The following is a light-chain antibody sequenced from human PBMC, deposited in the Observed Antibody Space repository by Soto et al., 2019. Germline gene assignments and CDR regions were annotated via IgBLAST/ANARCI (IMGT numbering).Light chain of an antibody. J-gene: IGKJ2*01. CDR3: QQYGSSPYT. CDR2: GAS. CDR1: QSVSSSY. V-gene: IGKV3-20*01. Sequence: EIVLTQSPGTLSLSPGERATVSCRASQSVSSSYFAWYQQKPGQAPRLLIYGASSRATGIPDRFSGSGSGTDFTLIISRLEPEDFAVYYCQQYGSSPYTFGQGTKLEIK.